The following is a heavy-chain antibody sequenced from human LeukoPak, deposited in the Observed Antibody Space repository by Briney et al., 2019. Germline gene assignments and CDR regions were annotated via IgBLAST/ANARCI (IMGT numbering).Heavy chain of an antibody. J-gene: IGHJ1*01. CDR1: VDSVSSGY. V-gene: IGHV4-4*09. Sequence: SETLSLSCNVSVDSVSSGYWTWIRQSPAKGLEWIGFIYDNGVTDYNPSLKSRLIISLDTSKNQFSLNLRSVSAADSAIYYCAGRGHRYSRDWGQGILVTVSS. CDR3: AGRGHRYSRD. D-gene: IGHD2-15*01. CDR2: IYDNGVT.